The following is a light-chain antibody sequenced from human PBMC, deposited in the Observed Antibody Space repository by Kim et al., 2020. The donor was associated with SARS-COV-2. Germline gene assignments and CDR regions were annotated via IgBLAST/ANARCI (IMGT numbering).Light chain of an antibody. CDR3: QTWDSITVV. J-gene: IGLJ2*01. CDR2: QDT. Sequence: SYELTQPPSVSVSPGQTASITCSGDKLGEKYACWYQQKPGQSPVLVIYQDTKRPSGIPERFSGSNSGNTATLTISGTQAMDEADYYCQTWDSITVVFGGGTQLTFL. CDR1: KLGEKY. V-gene: IGLV3-1*01.